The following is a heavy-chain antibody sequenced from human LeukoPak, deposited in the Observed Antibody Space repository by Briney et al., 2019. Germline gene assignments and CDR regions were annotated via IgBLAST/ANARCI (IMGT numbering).Heavy chain of an antibody. D-gene: IGHD2-8*01. CDR2: INHSGST. CDR1: GGSFSGYY. J-gene: IGHJ4*02. V-gene: IGHV4-34*01. Sequence: SETLSLTCAVYGGSFSGYYWSWIRQPPGKGLEWIGEINHSGSTNYNPSLKSRVTISVDKSKNQFSLKLSSVTAADTAVYYCARDSTYCTNGVCYVHWGQGTLVTVSS. CDR3: ARDSTYCTNGVCYVH.